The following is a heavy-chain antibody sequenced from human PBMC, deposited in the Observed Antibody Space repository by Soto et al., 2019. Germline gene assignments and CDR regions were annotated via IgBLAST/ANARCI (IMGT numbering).Heavy chain of an antibody. V-gene: IGHV1-3*01. CDR3: ARGGFEAVATTGGDY. J-gene: IGHJ4*02. Sequence: QVQLVQSGAEVKKPGASVKVSCKASGYTFTRYTMHWVRQAPGQRLEWLGWINAAYGDTKYSQKFQGRVTIRRDTFASTVYMELSSLRSEDTAGYYCARGGFEAVATTGGDYWGQGTLVTVSS. D-gene: IGHD5-12*01. CDR1: GYTFTRYT. CDR2: INAAYGDT.